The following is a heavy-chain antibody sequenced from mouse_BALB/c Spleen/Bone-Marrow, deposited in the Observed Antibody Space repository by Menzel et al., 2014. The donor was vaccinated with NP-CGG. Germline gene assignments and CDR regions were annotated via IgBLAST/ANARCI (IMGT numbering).Heavy chain of an antibody. V-gene: IGHV1-80*01. CDR3: ARKYGDY. J-gene: IGHJ2*01. D-gene: IGHD2-10*02. Sequence: VQLQQSGAELVMPGSSVKISCKASGYPFSSYWMNWVKQRPGQGLEWIGQIYPGDGETNYNGKFKGNATLTADKSSSTAYMQLISLTSEDSAVYFCARKYGDYWGQGTTLTVSS. CDR2: IYPGDGET. CDR1: GYPFSSYW.